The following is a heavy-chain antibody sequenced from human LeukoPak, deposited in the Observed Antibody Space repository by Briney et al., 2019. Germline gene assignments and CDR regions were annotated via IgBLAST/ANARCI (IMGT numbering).Heavy chain of an antibody. Sequence: GESLKISCKGSGYSFTSYWIGWVRQMPGKGLEWMGIIYPGDSDTRYSPSFQGQVTISADKSISTAYLQWSSLKASDTAMYYFAILGSSGWLYNWFDPWGQGTLVTVSS. CDR3: AILGSSGWLYNWFDP. CDR2: IYPGDSDT. CDR1: GYSFTSYW. D-gene: IGHD6-19*01. J-gene: IGHJ5*02. V-gene: IGHV5-51*01.